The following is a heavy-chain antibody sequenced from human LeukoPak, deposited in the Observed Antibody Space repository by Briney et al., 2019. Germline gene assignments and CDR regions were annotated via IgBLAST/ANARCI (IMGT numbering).Heavy chain of an antibody. CDR2: ISAYNGNT. J-gene: IGHJ4*02. CDR3: ARDKGWTSSGWYLFDY. V-gene: IGHV1-18*01. D-gene: IGHD6-19*01. Sequence: ASVKVSCKASGYTFTSYGISWVRQAPGQGLEWMGWISAYNGNTNYAQKLQGRVTMTTDTSTSTAYMELSSLRSEDTAVYYCARDKGWTSSGWYLFDYWGQGTLVTVSS. CDR1: GYTFTSYG.